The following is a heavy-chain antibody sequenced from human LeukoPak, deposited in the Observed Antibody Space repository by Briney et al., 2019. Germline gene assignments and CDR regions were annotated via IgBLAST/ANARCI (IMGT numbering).Heavy chain of an antibody. D-gene: IGHD2/OR15-2a*01. CDR2: FANTAFA. Sequence: TSETLSLTCAVSGDAINSGGYFWTWVRQPPGKGLECIGYFANTAFAYYSPSLKNRVIMSLDTSKNQFSLRLNSVTAADTAVYYCARVRGSTFYIHYWGRGTLVTVSS. CDR1: GDAINSGGYF. J-gene: IGHJ4*02. V-gene: IGHV4-30-4*07. CDR3: ARVRGSTFYIHY.